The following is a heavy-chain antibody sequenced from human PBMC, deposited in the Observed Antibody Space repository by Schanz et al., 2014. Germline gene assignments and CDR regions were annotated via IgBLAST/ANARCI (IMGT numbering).Heavy chain of an antibody. CDR2: ISGYNGDT. D-gene: IGHD3-10*01. V-gene: IGHV1-18*01. Sequence: QVQLVQSGVDVKRPGASVRVSCKASGYSFTDYAIHWVRQAPGQGLEWMGWISGYNGDTNYAPKFQDRVTMTTDTSTGITSLELRNLKSDDTAVYYCARDRVSFVRGPLGVDWGQGTQVIVSS. CDR1: GYSFTDYA. CDR3: ARDRVSFVRGPLGVD. J-gene: IGHJ4*02.